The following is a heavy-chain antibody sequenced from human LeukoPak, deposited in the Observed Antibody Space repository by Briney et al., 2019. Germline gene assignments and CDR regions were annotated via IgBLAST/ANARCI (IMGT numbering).Heavy chain of an antibody. CDR3: AKAELEDYYYYYYMDV. J-gene: IGHJ6*03. Sequence: GGSLRLSCAASGFTFSSYAMSWVRQAPGKGLEWVSAISGSGGSTYYADSVKGRFTISRDNSKNTLYLQMNSLRAEDTAVYYRAKAELEDYYYYYYMDVWGKGTTVTVSS. CDR1: GFTFSSYA. V-gene: IGHV3-23*01. CDR2: ISGSGGST. D-gene: IGHD1-1*01.